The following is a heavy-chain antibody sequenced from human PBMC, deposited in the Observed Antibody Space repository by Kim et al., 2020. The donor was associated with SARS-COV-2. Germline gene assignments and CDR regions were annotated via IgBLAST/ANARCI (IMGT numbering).Heavy chain of an antibody. CDR2: IIPILGIA. D-gene: IGHD3-10*01. J-gene: IGHJ5*02. V-gene: IGHV1-69*04. CDR3: AREENYYGSGSYPNWFDP. Sequence: SVKVSCKASGGTFSSYAISWVRQAPGQGLEWMGRIIPILGIANYAQKFQGRVTITADKSTSTAYMELSSLRSEDTAVYYCAREENYYGSGSYPNWFDPWGQGTLVTVSS. CDR1: GGTFSSYA.